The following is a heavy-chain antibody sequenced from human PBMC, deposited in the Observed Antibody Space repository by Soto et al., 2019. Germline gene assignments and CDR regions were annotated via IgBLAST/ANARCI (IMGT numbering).Heavy chain of an antibody. CDR3: ARDPTTVVRYMDV. D-gene: IGHD1-1*01. Sequence: GGSLRLSCAASGFTFSSYGMHWVRQAPGKGLEWVAVIWYDGSNKYYADSVKGRFTISRDNSKNTLYLQMNSLRAEDTAVYYCARDPTTVVRYMDVWGKGTTVTVSS. CDR1: GFTFSSYG. CDR2: IWYDGSNK. J-gene: IGHJ6*03. V-gene: IGHV3-33*01.